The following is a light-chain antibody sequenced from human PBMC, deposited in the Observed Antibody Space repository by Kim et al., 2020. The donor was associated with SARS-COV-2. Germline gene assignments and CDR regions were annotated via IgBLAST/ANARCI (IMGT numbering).Light chain of an antibody. CDR2: STN. Sequence: GKVTLTCAASTGAVTSGYYPNWFQQKPGQAPRSRMYSTNNKHSGTPARFAGSRRGGKAALTLSGVQPEDEAEYDWLLYYGGDQHDVCGTGSKVTVL. V-gene: IGLV7-43*01. J-gene: IGLJ1*01. CDR1: TGAVTSGYY. CDR3: LLYYGGDQHDV.